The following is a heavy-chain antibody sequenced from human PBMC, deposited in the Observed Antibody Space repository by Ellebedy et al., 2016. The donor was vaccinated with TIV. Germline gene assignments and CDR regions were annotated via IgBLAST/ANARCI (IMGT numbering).Heavy chain of an antibody. D-gene: IGHD6-19*01. V-gene: IGHV3-30*04. CDR1: GFTFSSYA. CDR3: ARDLAAVAEYNWFDP. J-gene: IGHJ5*02. Sequence: GGSLRLSXAASGFTFSSYAMHWVRQAPGKGLEWVAVISYDGSNKYYADSVKGRFTISRDNSKNTLYLQMNSLRAEDTAVYYCARDLAAVAEYNWFDPWGQGTLVTVSS. CDR2: ISYDGSNK.